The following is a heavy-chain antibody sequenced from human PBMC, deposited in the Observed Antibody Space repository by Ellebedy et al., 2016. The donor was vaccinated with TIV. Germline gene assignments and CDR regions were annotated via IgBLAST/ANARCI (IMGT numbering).Heavy chain of an antibody. J-gene: IGHJ4*02. V-gene: IGHV3-53*01. CDR2: INIGGST. CDR1: GFSVSNNY. D-gene: IGHD3-10*01. Sequence: GESLKISCAASGFSVSNNYMSWVRQAPGKGLEWLSTINIGGSTSYADSVKGRFTIARDESDNTLSLHMNSLRAEDTAVYYCAGFLARGLFDSWGQGTLVIVSS. CDR3: AGFLARGLFDS.